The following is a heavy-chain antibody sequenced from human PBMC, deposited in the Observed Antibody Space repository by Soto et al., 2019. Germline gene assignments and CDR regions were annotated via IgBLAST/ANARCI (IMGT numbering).Heavy chain of an antibody. CDR3: ARVYPTPGIAAAGTLDY. CDR2: ISSSSSTI. Sequence: GGSLRLSCAASGFTFSSYSMNWVRQAPGKGLEWVSYISSSSSTIYYADSVKGRFTISRDNAKNSLYLQMNSLRDEDTAVYYCARVYPTPGIAAAGTLDYWGQGTLVTVSS. V-gene: IGHV3-48*02. CDR1: GFTFSSYS. J-gene: IGHJ4*02. D-gene: IGHD6-13*01.